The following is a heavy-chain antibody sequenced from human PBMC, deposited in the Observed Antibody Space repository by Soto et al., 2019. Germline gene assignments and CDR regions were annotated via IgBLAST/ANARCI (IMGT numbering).Heavy chain of an antibody. V-gene: IGHV4-34*01. CDR3: ARVGAAAAHDDN. Sequence: SETLSLTCAVYGGSFSGYYWSWIRQPPGKGLEWIGEINHSGSTNYNPSLKSRVTISVDTSKNQFSLKLSSVTAADTAVYYCARVGAAAAHDDNWGRGVLVT. CDR1: GGSFSGYY. J-gene: IGHJ4*01. CDR2: INHSGST. D-gene: IGHD2-15*01.